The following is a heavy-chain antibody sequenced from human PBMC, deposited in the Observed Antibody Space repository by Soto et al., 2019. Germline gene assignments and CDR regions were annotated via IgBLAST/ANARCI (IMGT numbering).Heavy chain of an antibody. J-gene: IGHJ4*02. Sequence: PSETLSLTCAVYGGSFSGYYWSWIRQPPGKGLEWIGEINHSGSTNYNPSLKSRVTISVDTSKNQFSLKLSSVTAADTAVYYCAASLRAGTRGGDYWGRGTLVTVSS. V-gene: IGHV4-34*01. CDR1: GGSFSGYY. CDR2: INHSGST. CDR3: AASLRAGTRGGDY. D-gene: IGHD6-13*01.